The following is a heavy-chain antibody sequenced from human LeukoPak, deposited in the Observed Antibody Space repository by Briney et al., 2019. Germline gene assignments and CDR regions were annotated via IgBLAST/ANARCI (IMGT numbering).Heavy chain of an antibody. D-gene: IGHD3-10*01. V-gene: IGHV3-23*01. CDR2: ISGSGGST. CDR3: AKDRNWELREADY. CDR1: GFTFSSYA. Sequence: GGSLRLSCAASGFTFSSYAMSWVRQAPGKGLEWVSAISGSGGSTYCANSVKGRFTISRDNSKNTLYLQMNSLRAEDTAVYYCAKDRNWELREADYWGQGTLVTVSA. J-gene: IGHJ4*02.